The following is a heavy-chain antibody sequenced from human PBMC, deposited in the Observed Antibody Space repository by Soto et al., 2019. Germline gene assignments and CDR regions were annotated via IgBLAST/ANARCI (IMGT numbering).Heavy chain of an antibody. J-gene: IGHJ6*02. V-gene: IGHV4-34*01. Sequence: QVQLQQWGAGLLKPSETLSLTCAVYGGSFTGYYWSWLRQPPGKGQEWIGEINHSGSTKYNPSFVNRVTISVDTSKNQFSLKLNTVSAAEMAMYYCAGTDGMELWSQGATVTVSS. CDR3: AGTDGMEL. CDR1: GGSFTGYY. CDR2: INHSGST.